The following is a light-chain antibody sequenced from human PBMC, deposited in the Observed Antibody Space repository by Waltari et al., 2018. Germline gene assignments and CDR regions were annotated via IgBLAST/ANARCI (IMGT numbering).Light chain of an antibody. V-gene: IGLV2-11*01. J-gene: IGLJ3*02. CDR2: DVS. CDR1: SNDVGAYNY. Sequence: QSALTQPRSVSGSPGQSVTISCTGTSNDVGAYNYVSLHQHHPGKAPKLMIYDVSKRPSGVPDRLSASKSGNTASLTISGLQAEDEADYYCCSYTGTYTHWVFGGGTKLTVL. CDR3: CSYTGTYTHWV.